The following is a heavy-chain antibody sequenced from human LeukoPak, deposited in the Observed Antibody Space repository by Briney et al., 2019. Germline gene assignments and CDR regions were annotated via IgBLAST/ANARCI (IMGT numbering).Heavy chain of an antibody. CDR1: GFTFSSYN. J-gene: IGHJ5*02. CDR3: ARDRAYYYGSGSPNWFDP. Sequence: GGSLRLSCAASGFTFSSYNMNWVRQAPGKGLEWVSSISSSSSYIFYADSVKGRFTISRDNAKNSLYLQMNSLRAEDTAVYYCARDRAYYYGSGSPNWFDPWGQGTLVTVSS. CDR2: ISSSSSYI. D-gene: IGHD3-10*01. V-gene: IGHV3-21*01.